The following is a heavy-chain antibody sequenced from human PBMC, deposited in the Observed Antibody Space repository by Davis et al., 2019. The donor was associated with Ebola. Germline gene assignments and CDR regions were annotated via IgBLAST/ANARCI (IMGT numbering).Heavy chain of an antibody. CDR2: ISAYNGNT. Sequence: AASVKVSCKPSGYTFDSFGITWVRQAPGQGLEWLGWISAYNGNTNYAQSLQGRLIMTTDTSTSTAYMELRSLRSDDTAVYYCARGYCSGGSCYSPDYWGQGTLVTVSS. J-gene: IGHJ4*02. V-gene: IGHV1-18*01. CDR3: ARGYCSGGSCYSPDY. CDR1: GYTFDSFG. D-gene: IGHD2-15*01.